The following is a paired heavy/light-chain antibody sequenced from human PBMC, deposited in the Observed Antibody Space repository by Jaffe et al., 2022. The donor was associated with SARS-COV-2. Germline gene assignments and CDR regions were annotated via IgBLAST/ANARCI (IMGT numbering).Heavy chain of an antibody. D-gene: IGHD4-17*01. Sequence: EVQLVESGGTLVQPGGSLRLSCVASGFTFRSYWMHWVRQAPGKGLVWVSRINSDGSITNYADSVKGRFTISRDNAENTLYLQMNSLRAEDTAVYYCARATTTVTSNTIDFWGQGTLVTVSS. J-gene: IGHJ4*02. V-gene: IGHV3-74*01. CDR1: GFTFRSYW. CDR2: INSDGSIT. CDR3: ARATTTVTSNTIDF.
Light chain of an antibody. CDR3: QHYYTTPPT. V-gene: IGKV4-1*01. CDR2: WAS. J-gene: IGKJ2*01. CDR1: QSVLTSSDNKNF. Sequence: DIVMTQSPDSLAVSLGERATINCKSSQSVLTSSDNKNFLAWYQQKPGQPPKLLIYWASTRESGVPDRFSGSGSGTDFTLTISSLQAEDVAVYYCQHYYTTPPTFGQGTKLEIK.